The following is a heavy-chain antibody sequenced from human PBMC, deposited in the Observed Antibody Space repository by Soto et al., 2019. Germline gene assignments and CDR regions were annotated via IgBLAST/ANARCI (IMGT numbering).Heavy chain of an antibody. Sequence: ASVKVSCKASGGTFSSYAISWVRQAPGQGLEWMGGIIPIFGTANYAQKFQGRVTITADKSTSTAYMGLSSLRSEDTAVYYCARAPNYYGSGSYPYYFAYWGQGTLVTVSS. CDR3: ARAPNYYGSGSYPYYFAY. D-gene: IGHD3-10*01. V-gene: IGHV1-69*06. CDR1: GGTFSSYA. J-gene: IGHJ4*02. CDR2: IIPIFGTA.